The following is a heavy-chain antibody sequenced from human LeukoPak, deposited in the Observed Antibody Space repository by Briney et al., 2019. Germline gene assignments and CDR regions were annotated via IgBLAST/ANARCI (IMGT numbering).Heavy chain of an antibody. Sequence: AASVKVSCRASGYTFTSYYTHWVRQAPGQGLEWMGIINPSGGSTSYAQKFQGRVTMTRDTSTSTVYMELSSLRSEDTAVYYCARDWARRDYYDSSGSPSDYWGQGTLVTVSS. CDR2: INPSGGST. CDR3: ARDWARRDYYDSSGSPSDY. J-gene: IGHJ4*02. D-gene: IGHD3-22*01. V-gene: IGHV1-46*01. CDR1: GYTFTSYY.